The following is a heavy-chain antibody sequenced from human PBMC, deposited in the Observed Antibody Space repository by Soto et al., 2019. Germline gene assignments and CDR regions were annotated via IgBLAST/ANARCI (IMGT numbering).Heavy chain of an antibody. Sequence: SATLSLTCTISGVSINSGDYYWSWIRQPPGKGLEWIGYIYYSGSTYYNPSLKSRVTISVDTSKNQFSLKLSSVTAADTAVYYCASYYYDTSGYYPLFDYWGQGTLVTVS. CDR3: ASYYYDTSGYYPLFDY. CDR2: IYYSGST. D-gene: IGHD3-22*01. V-gene: IGHV4-30-4*01. CDR1: GVSINSGDYY. J-gene: IGHJ4*02.